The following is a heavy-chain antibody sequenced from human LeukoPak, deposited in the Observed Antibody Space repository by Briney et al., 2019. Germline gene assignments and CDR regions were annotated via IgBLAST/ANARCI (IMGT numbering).Heavy chain of an antibody. Sequence: ASVKVSCKASGYTFTSYAMHWVRQAPGQRLEWMGWINAGNGNTKYSQKFQGRVTITRDTSASTAYMELSSLRSEDTAVYYCARDGSSSWFLTVYYYYGMDVWGQGTTVTVSS. V-gene: IGHV1-3*01. D-gene: IGHD6-13*01. CDR2: INAGNGNT. CDR3: ARDGSSSWFLTVYYYYGMDV. CDR1: GYTFTSYA. J-gene: IGHJ6*02.